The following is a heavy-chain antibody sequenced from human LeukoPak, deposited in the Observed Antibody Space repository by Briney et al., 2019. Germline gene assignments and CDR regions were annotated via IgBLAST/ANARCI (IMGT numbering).Heavy chain of an antibody. Sequence: SETLSLTCTVSGGSVSGTSFYWSWIRQPPGKGLEWIGYIYYSGSTTYSPSLKSRVTIPVDTSKNQFSLKLSSVTAADTAVYFCARYSTSWYTFDYWGQGTLVTVSS. J-gene: IGHJ4*02. D-gene: IGHD6-13*01. CDR2: IYYSGST. CDR1: GGSVSGTSFY. V-gene: IGHV4-61*01. CDR3: ARYSTSWYTFDY.